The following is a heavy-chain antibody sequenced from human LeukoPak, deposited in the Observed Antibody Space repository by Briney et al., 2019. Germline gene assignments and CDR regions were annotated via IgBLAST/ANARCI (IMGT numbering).Heavy chain of an antibody. D-gene: IGHD3-3*01. CDR3: AKISDFWSDTY. V-gene: IGHV3-30*02. CDR2: IRYDGSNK. Sequence: PGGFLRLSCAASGFTFSSYGMHWVRQAPGKGLEWVAFIRYDGSNKYYADSVKGRFTISRDNSKNTLYLQMNSLRAEDTAVYYCAKISDFWSDTYWGQGTLVTVSS. CDR1: GFTFSSYG. J-gene: IGHJ4*02.